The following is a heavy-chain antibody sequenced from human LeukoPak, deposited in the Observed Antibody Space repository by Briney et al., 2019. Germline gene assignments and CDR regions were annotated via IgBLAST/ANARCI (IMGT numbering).Heavy chain of an antibody. CDR1: GYTFTNYD. CDR3: ARDRMVRGVKGTDWFDP. Sequence: GASVKVSCKASGYTFTNYDINWVRQATGQGLEWMGWMNPNSGNTGYAQKFQGRVTITRNTSIGTAYMELSSLRSEDTAMYYCARDRMVRGVKGTDWFDPWGQGTLVTVSS. D-gene: IGHD3-10*01. CDR2: MNPNSGNT. J-gene: IGHJ5*02. V-gene: IGHV1-8*03.